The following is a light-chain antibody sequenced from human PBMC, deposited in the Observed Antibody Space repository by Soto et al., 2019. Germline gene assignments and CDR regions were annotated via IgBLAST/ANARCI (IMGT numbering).Light chain of an antibody. CDR3: SSYAGSNSFL. J-gene: IGLJ3*02. V-gene: IGLV2-14*01. CDR2: EVS. CDR1: SSDVGGYKY. Sequence: QSALTQPASVSGSPGQSITISCTGTSSDVGGYKYVSWYQQHPDKAPKLIIFEVSNRPSGISSRFSGSKSGNTASLTVSGLQAEDEADYYCSSYAGSNSFLFGGGTKLTVL.